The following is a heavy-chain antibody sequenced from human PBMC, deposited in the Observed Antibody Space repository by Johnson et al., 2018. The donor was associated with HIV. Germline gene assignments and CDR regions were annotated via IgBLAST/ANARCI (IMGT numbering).Heavy chain of an antibody. CDR3: AREDSSSPAAAFDI. V-gene: IGHV3-11*04. J-gene: IGHJ3*02. CDR2: ISSSGSTI. CDR1: GFTFSDYY. Sequence: QVQLLESGGGLVKPGGSLRLSCAASGFTFSDYYMSWVRQAPGKGLEWVSYISSSGSTIYYADSVKGRFTISRDNAKNSLYLQMNSLRAEDTAVYYCAREDSSSPAAAFDIWGQGTMVTVSS. D-gene: IGHD6-6*01.